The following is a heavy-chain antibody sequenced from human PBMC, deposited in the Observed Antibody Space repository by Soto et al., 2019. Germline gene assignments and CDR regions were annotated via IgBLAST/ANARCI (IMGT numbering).Heavy chain of an antibody. D-gene: IGHD2-15*01. Sequence: GGSLRLSCAASGFIFSSYAMSWVRQAPGKGLEWVSAISGGGGSTYYADSVKGRFTISRDNSKNTLYLQMNSLRAGDTAVYYCAKAVDCSGGSCYSRWFDPWGQGTLVTVSS. CDR3: AKAVDCSGGSCYSRWFDP. J-gene: IGHJ5*02. V-gene: IGHV3-23*01. CDR2: ISGGGGST. CDR1: GFIFSSYA.